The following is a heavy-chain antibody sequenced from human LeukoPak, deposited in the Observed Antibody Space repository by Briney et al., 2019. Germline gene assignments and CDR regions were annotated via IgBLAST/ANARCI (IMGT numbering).Heavy chain of an antibody. Sequence: PSETLSLTCTVSGGSMSSSNYFWGWLRQPPGKGLEWIGSISSSGTTYYNPSLKNRVTISVDTSKNQFSLKLSSVTAADTAVYYCARAPDSGWYLSYYFDYWGQGTLVTVSS. V-gene: IGHV4-39*07. CDR1: GGSMSSSNYF. CDR2: ISSSGTT. J-gene: IGHJ4*02. CDR3: ARAPDSGWYLSYYFDY. D-gene: IGHD6-19*01.